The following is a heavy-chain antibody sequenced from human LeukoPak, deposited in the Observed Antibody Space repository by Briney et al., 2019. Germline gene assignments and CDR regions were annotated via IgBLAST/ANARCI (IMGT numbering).Heavy chain of an antibody. D-gene: IGHD3-9*01. V-gene: IGHV3-66*01. CDR2: IYSGGST. CDR1: GFTVSSNY. CDR3: ARDSRYYDILTGYYS. J-gene: IGHJ4*02. Sequence: PGGSLRLSCAASGFTVSSNYITWVRQAPGKGLEWVAVIYSGGSTYYADSVKGRFTISSDNSKNTLYLQMNSLRAEDTAVYYCARDSRYYDILTGYYSWGQGTLVTVSS.